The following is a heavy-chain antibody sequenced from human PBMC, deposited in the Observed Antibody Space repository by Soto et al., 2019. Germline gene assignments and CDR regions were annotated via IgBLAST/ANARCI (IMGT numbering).Heavy chain of an antibody. CDR1: GGTFSSYA. V-gene: IGHV1-69*01. J-gene: IGHJ5*02. CDR3: ARERCITITNQRTQTYNWFDP. D-gene: IGHD3-3*01. CDR2: IIPIFGTA. Sequence: QVQLVQSGAEVKKPGSSVKVSCKASGGTFSSYAISWVRQAPGQGLEWMGGIIPIFGTANYAQKFQGRVTITADESTSTAYMELSSLRSEDTAVYYCARERCITITNQRTQTYNWFDPWGQGTLVTVSS.